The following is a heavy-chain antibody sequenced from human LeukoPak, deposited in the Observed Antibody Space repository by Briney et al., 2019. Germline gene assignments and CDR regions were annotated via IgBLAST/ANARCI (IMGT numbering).Heavy chain of an antibody. Sequence: GGSLRLSCAASGFTFTSYGMHWVRQAPGKGLEWVAVISYDGSNKYYADSVKGRFTISRDNSKNTLYLQMNSLRAEDTAVYYCAKEATDYYYGMDVWGKGTTVTVSS. CDR1: GFTFTSYG. D-gene: IGHD1-26*01. CDR3: AKEATDYYYGMDV. J-gene: IGHJ6*04. CDR2: ISYDGSNK. V-gene: IGHV3-30*18.